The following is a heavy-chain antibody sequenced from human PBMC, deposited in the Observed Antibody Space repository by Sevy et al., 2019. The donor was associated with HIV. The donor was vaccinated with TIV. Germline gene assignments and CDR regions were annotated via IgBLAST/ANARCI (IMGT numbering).Heavy chain of an antibody. CDR3: ARGGPYSSSLYFDL. V-gene: IGHV4-4*02. J-gene: IGHJ2*01. CDR2: IYRSGST. CDR1: GGSISSSNW. Sequence: SETLSLTCAVSGGSISSSNWWSWVRQPPGKGLEWIGEIYRSGSTNYNPSLKSRVTISVDKSKNQFSLKLSSVTAADTAVYYCARGGPYSSSLYFDLWGRGTLVPVSS. D-gene: IGHD6-13*01.